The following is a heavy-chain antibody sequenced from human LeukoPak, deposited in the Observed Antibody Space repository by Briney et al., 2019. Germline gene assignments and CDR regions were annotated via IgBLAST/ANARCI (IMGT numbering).Heavy chain of an antibody. V-gene: IGHV3-20*04. CDR1: GFTFENYG. CDR2: MNWSGGTI. D-gene: IGHD2-15*01. Sequence: GGSLRLSCAASGFTFENYGMTWVRQAPGKGLEWVSHMNWSGGTIEYADSVKGRFTISRDDAKRSLYLQMNSLTAEDTALYYCARKGSGIDYWGQGALVAVSS. CDR3: ARKGSGIDY. J-gene: IGHJ4*02.